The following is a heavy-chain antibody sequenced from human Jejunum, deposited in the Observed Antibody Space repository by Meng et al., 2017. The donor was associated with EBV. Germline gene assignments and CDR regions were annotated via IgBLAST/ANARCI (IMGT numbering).Heavy chain of an antibody. V-gene: IGHV4-61*01. J-gene: IGHJ4*02. CDR1: GGFVSSGSYY. CDR3: ARDFSSGYFAY. CDR2: VSDYGST. D-gene: IGHD3-22*01. Sequence: QVQLEEAGPGLVKPSETLSLTGAVSGGFVSSGSYYWSWIRQPPGKGLEWIGFVSDYGSTRYNSSLKSRITISADTSKNQFSLKLTSVTPADTSIYYCARDFSSGYFAYWGQGTLVTVSS.